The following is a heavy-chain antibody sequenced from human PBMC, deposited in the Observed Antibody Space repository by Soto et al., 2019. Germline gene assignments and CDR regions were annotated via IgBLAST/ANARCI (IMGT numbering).Heavy chain of an antibody. CDR2: INTDGSST. Sequence: EVQLVESGGGFVQPGGSRRLSCPVSGFTFLSYWLHWGRQAPLEGLLWVPRINTDGSSTSYADSVQGRFTISRDNAKNTLYIQMNSLRVEDTAMYYCAKRGVDTFGLSYWGQGTLVTVSS. CDR3: AKRGVDTFGLSY. J-gene: IGHJ4*02. V-gene: IGHV3-74*01. D-gene: IGHD3-10*01. CDR1: GFTFLSYW.